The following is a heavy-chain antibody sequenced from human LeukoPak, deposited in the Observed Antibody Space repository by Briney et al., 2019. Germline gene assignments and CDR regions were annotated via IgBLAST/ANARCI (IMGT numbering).Heavy chain of an antibody. V-gene: IGHV4-34*01. CDR1: GGSFSGYY. D-gene: IGHD2-15*01. J-gene: IGHJ5*02. CDR3: AREGRIFQRPFDP. Sequence: SETLSLTCAVYGGSFSGYYWSWIRQPPGKGLEWIGEINHSGSTNYNPSLKSRVTISVDTSKNQFSLKLSSVTAADTAVYYCAREGRIFQRPFDPWGQGPLVTVSS. CDR2: INHSGST.